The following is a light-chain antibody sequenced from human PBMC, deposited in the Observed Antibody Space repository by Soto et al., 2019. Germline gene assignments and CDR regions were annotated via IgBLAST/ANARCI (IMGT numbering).Light chain of an antibody. V-gene: IGKV1-5*03. CDR2: KAA. J-gene: IGKJ4*01. Sequence: DIQMTQSPSTLSASVGDRVTITCRASQTISSWLAWYQQKPGKAPKLLIYKAATLESGVPSRFSGSGFGTEFTLTISSLQPDDFATYYCQQYNGNSLTFGGGTKVEIK. CDR1: QTISSW. CDR3: QQYNGNSLT.